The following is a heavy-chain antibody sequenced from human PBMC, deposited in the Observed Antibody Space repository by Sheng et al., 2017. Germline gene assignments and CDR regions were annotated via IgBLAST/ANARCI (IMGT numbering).Heavy chain of an antibody. CDR3: AAEITGTTLYYYYMDV. Sequence: ESGGGLVQPGGTLRLSCAASGFTFSSYGMSWVRQAPGKGLEWVSAISGSGGSTYYADSVKGRFTISRDNSKNTLYLQMNSLRAEDTAVYYCAAEITGTTLYYYYMDVWGKGTTVTVSS. V-gene: IGHV3-23*01. CDR2: ISGSGGST. J-gene: IGHJ6*03. D-gene: IGHD1-7*01. CDR1: GFTFSSYG.